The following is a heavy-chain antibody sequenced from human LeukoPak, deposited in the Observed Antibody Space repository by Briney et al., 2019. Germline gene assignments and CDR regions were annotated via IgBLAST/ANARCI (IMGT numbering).Heavy chain of an antibody. Sequence: SETLSLTCTVSGGSISSTNYYWGWIRQPPGKGLEWIGSIYYSGSTYYNPSLKSRATISVDTSKNQFSLKLSSVTAADTAVYYCARGYSGYDFYYFDYWGQGTLVTVSS. J-gene: IGHJ4*02. V-gene: IGHV4-39*07. CDR1: GGSISSTNYY. CDR2: IYYSGST. CDR3: ARGYSGYDFYYFDY. D-gene: IGHD5-12*01.